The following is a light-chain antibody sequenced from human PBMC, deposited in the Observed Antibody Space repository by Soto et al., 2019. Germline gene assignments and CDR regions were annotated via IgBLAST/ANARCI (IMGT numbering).Light chain of an antibody. CDR3: QQRSAWPRNT. CDR1: ETINRH. CDR2: DIS. J-gene: IGKJ2*01. V-gene: IGKV3-11*01. Sequence: EIVLTQSPATVSLSPGETATLSCRASETINRHLAWYQQKPGQAPRLLIYDISNRDTGIPARFSGSGSGTDFTLTISSLAPEDSAVYYCQQRSAWPRNTFGQGTKLEIK.